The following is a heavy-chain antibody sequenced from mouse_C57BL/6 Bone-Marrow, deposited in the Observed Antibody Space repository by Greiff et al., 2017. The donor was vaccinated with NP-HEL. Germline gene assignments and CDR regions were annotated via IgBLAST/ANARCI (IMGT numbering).Heavy chain of an antibody. CDR1: GFNIKDDY. CDR3: TTLGDFDD. Sequence: EVKLQESGAELVRPGASVKLSCTASGFNIKDDYMHWVKQRPEQGLEWIGWIDPENGDTEYASKFQGKATITADTSSNTAYLQLSSLTSEDTAVYYCTTLGDFDDWGQGTTLTVSS. D-gene: IGHD4-1*01. V-gene: IGHV14-4*01. J-gene: IGHJ2*01. CDR2: IDPENGDT.